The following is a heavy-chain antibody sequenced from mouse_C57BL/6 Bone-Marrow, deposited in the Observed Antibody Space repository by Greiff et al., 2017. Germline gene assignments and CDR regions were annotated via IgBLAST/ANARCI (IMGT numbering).Heavy chain of an antibody. Sequence: VQLQQSGPELVKPGASVKLSCKASGYTFPSYDINWVKQRPGQGLEWIGWIYPRDGSTKSNEKFKGKATLAVHTYSSPAYIVLHIRTSEDSAVYVCARWCYYGSSYWYFDVWGTGTTVTVSS. D-gene: IGHD1-1*01. CDR3: ARWCYYGSSYWYFDV. J-gene: IGHJ1*03. CDR2: IYPRDGST. CDR1: GYTFPSYD. V-gene: IGHV1-85*01.